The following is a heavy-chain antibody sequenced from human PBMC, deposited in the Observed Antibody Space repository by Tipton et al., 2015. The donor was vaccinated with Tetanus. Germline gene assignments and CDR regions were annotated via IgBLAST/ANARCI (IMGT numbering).Heavy chain of an antibody. D-gene: IGHD5-24*01. V-gene: IGHV3-30*03. CDR2: ISYDGTNK. CDR1: GFIFSTYG. CDR3: ARDRGMATILGSEFDY. J-gene: IGHJ4*01. Sequence: SLRLSCAASGFIFSTYGMHWVRQAPGKGLEWVAVISYDGTNKYHTDSVKGRFTISRDNSKNTLYLQMNSLRPEDTAVYYCARDRGMATILGSEFDYWGHGTLVTVSS.